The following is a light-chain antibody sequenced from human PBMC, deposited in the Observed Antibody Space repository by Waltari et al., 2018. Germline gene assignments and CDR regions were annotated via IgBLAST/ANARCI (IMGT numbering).Light chain of an antibody. V-gene: IGKV1-39*01. Sequence: DIQMTQSPSSLSASVGDRVTITCRESQSISSYLNWYQQKPGKAPKLLIYAASSLQSGVPSRFSGSGSGTEFTLTISSLQPEDFATYYCQQSYSTPTFGQGTKVEIK. CDR3: QQSYSTPT. CDR2: AAS. J-gene: IGKJ1*01. CDR1: QSISSY.